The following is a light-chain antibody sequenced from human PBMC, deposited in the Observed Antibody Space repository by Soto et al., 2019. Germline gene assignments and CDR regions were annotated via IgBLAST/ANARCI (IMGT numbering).Light chain of an antibody. CDR1: SSDVGSYNL. CDR2: EGS. CDR3: CSYAGSSTLV. V-gene: IGLV2-23*01. J-gene: IGLJ2*01. Sequence: QSALTQPASVSGSPGQSITISCTGTSSDVGSYNLVSWYQQHPGKAPKLMIYEGSKRPSGVSNRFSGSKSGNTASVTISGLQAEDEAYYCCCSYAGSSTLVFGGGTKLTVL.